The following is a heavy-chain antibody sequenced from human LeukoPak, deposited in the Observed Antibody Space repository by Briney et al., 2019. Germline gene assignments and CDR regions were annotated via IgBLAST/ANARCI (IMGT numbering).Heavy chain of an antibody. J-gene: IGHJ5*02. CDR2: ISAYDGNT. D-gene: IGHD6-19*01. CDR1: GYTFTSYG. V-gene: IGHV1-18*01. Sequence: ASVKVSCKASGYTFTSYGIGWVRQAPGQGLEWMGWISAYDGNTNYAQKLQGRVTMTTDTSTSTAYMELRSLRSDDTAVYYCARDRQWLAGGWFDPWGQGTLVTVSS. CDR3: ARDRQWLAGGWFDP.